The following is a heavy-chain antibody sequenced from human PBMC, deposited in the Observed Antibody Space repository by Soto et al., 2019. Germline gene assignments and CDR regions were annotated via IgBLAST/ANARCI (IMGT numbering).Heavy chain of an antibody. CDR3: ARRASPRYCSGGSCYPHYFDY. CDR2: IWYDGSNK. V-gene: IGHV3-33*01. CDR1: GFTFSSYG. D-gene: IGHD2-15*01. Sequence: GGSLRLSCAASGFTFSSYGMHWVRQAPGKGLEWVAVIWYDGSNKYYADSVKGRFTISRDNSKNTLYLQMNGLRAEDTAVYYCARRASPRYCSGGSCYPHYFDYWGQGTLVTVSS. J-gene: IGHJ4*02.